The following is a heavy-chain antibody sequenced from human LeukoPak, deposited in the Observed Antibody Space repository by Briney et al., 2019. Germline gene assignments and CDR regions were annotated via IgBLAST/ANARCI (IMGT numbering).Heavy chain of an antibody. J-gene: IGHJ1*01. V-gene: IGHV1-46*01. CDR3: ARERYCGGDCRSPLNFQH. CDR1: GYTFTSYY. Sequence: GASVKVSCKASGYTFTSYYLHWVRQAPGQGLEWMGIINPGGGTTTYAQKFQDRVTVTGDTSTSTVYMELTSLRSEDTAVYYCARERYCGGDCRSPLNFQHWGQGTLVTVSS. D-gene: IGHD2-21*02. CDR2: INPGGGTT.